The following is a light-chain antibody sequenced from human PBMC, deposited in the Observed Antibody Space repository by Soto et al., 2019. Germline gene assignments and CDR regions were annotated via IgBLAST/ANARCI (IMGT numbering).Light chain of an antibody. Sequence: EIVLTQSPGTLSLSPGERATLSCRASQSVSSNYLAWYQQKPGQAPRLLIYGASSRATGIPDRFSGSGSRTDFTLTISRLEPEDFAVHYCQQHGSSITFGQGTRLEIK. CDR1: QSVSSNY. V-gene: IGKV3-20*01. CDR2: GAS. CDR3: QQHGSSIT. J-gene: IGKJ5*01.